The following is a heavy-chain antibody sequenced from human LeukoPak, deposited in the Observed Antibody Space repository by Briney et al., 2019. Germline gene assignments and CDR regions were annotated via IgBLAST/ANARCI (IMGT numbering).Heavy chain of an antibody. CDR3: ARDRDIAAAGYFDY. J-gene: IGHJ4*02. CDR1: GGSISSSSYY. Sequence: SETLSLTCTVSGGSISSSSYYWGWIRQPPGKGLEWIGSIYYSGSTYYNPSLKSRVTTSVDTSKNQFSLKLSSVTAADTAVYYCARDRDIAAAGYFDYWGQETLVTVSS. CDR2: IYYSGST. D-gene: IGHD6-13*01. V-gene: IGHV4-39*07.